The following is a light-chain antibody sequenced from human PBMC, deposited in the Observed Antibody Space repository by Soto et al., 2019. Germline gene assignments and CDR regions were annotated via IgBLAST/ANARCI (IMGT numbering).Light chain of an antibody. Sequence: QSALAQPASVSGSPGQSITISCTGTTSDICSHTYVSWYQKYPGRAPKLMLYEVSYRPSGVSNRFSGSKSGNTASLTISGLRAGDEADYYCSSYTSSSTRLYVFGTGTKLTVL. CDR1: TSDICSHTY. V-gene: IGLV2-14*01. CDR2: EVS. CDR3: SSYTSSSTRLYV. J-gene: IGLJ1*01.